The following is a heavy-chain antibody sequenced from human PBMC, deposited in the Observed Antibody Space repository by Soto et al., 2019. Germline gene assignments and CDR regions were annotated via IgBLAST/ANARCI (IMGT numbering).Heavy chain of an antibody. V-gene: IGHV3-15*01. CDR2: IKSKTDGGTT. J-gene: IGHJ4*02. D-gene: IGHD3-10*01. CDR1: GFTFSNAW. CDR3: TTEAYYYGSGSPY. Sequence: GGSLRLSWGAAGFTFSNAWMSWVRQAPGKGLEWVGRIKSKTDGGTTDYAAPVKGRFTISRDDSKTTLYLQMNSLKTEDTAVYYCTTEAYYYGSGSPYWGQGTLVTVSS.